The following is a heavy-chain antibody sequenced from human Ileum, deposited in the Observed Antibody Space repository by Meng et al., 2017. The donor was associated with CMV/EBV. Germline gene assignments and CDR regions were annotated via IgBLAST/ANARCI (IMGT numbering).Heavy chain of an antibody. Sequence: VQRQELVPGLLKPSQTLSLSCTVSGASISSGDYYWSWIRQPPGKGLEWIGYIFFSGNTYYNPSLNNRVIISIDTPRNQFSLKVDSVTAADTAVYYCARFRIAALGNLFDPWGHGTLVTVSS. J-gene: IGHJ5*02. D-gene: IGHD6-13*01. CDR1: GASISSGDYY. CDR3: ARFRIAALGNLFDP. V-gene: IGHV4-30-4*08. CDR2: IFFSGNT.